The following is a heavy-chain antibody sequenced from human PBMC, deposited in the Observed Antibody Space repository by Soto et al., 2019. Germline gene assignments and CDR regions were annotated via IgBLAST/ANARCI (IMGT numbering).Heavy chain of an antibody. J-gene: IGHJ3*02. CDR1: GFTFSSYS. Sequence: EVQLGESGGGLVKPGGSLRLSCAASGFTFSSYSMNWVRQAPGKGLEWVSSISSSSSYIYYADSVKGRFTISRDTAKNSLYLQMNSLRAEDTAVYYCAREVAVAGSGAFDIWGQGTMVTVSS. D-gene: IGHD6-19*01. CDR2: ISSSSSYI. V-gene: IGHV3-21*01. CDR3: AREVAVAGSGAFDI.